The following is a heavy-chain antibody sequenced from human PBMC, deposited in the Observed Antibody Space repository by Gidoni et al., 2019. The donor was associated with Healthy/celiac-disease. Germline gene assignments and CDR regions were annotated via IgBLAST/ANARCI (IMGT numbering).Heavy chain of an antibody. CDR3: ARVGGYYDSSGYYYVADY. J-gene: IGHJ4*02. D-gene: IGHD3-22*01. V-gene: IGHV1-69*01. CDR1: GGTFSSYA. CDR2: IIPIFGTA. Sequence: QVQLVQSGAEVKKPGSSVKVSCKASGGTFSSYAISWVRQAPGQGLEWMGGIIPIFGTANYAQKFQGRVTITADESTSTAYMELSSLRSEDTAVYYCARVGGYYDSSGYYYVADYWGQGTLVTVSS.